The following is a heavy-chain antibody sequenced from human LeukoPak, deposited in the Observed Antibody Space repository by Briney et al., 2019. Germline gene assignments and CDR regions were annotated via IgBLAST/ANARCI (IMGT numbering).Heavy chain of an antibody. CDR3: ARDGGPFDC. CDR2: IKQDGNEK. V-gene: IGHV3-7*05. Sequence: GGSLRLSCAASGFTVSSNYMSWVRQAPGKGLEWVANIKQDGNEKYYVGSVKGRFTISRDNAKNSLYLQMNSLRAEDTAVYYCARDGGPFDCWGQGTLVTVSS. D-gene: IGHD3-16*01. CDR1: GFTVSSNY. J-gene: IGHJ4*02.